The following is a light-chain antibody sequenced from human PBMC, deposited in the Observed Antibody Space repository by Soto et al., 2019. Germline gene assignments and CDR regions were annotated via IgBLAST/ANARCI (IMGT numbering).Light chain of an antibody. Sequence: DIQMTQSPSSLSASVGDRVTITCQASPDIRKYLNWYQQKPGRAPNLLIYGASNLETGVPSRFSGSGYGTDFSFTIRSLQPEHIATYYCQHYDNLPPFTFGPGTKVSIK. CDR2: GAS. V-gene: IGKV1-33*01. CDR1: PDIRKY. CDR3: QHYDNLPPFT. J-gene: IGKJ3*01.